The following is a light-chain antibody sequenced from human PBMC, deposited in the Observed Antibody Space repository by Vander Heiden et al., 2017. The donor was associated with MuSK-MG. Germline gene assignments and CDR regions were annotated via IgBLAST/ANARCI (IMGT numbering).Light chain of an antibody. Sequence: SALTQPASVSGSPGQSITISCTATSSDVGRYNLVSWYQQHPGKAPKLMIYEVSKRPSGVSNRFSGSKPGNTASLTISGLQAEDEADYYCCSYAGSSTYVFGTGTKVTVL. CDR2: EVS. J-gene: IGLJ1*01. CDR3: CSYAGSSTYV. V-gene: IGLV2-23*02. CDR1: SSDVGRYNL.